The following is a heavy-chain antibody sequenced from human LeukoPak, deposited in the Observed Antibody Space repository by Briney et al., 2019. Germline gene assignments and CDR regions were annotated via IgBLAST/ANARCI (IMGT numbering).Heavy chain of an antibody. V-gene: IGHV4-39*07. J-gene: IGHJ3*02. Sequence: SETLSLTCTVSGGSISSSSYYWGWIRQPPGKGLEWIGSIYYSGSTYYNPSLKSRVTISVDTSKNQFSLKLSSVTAADTAVYYCARDAAGRRTAFDIWGQGTMVTVSS. CDR1: GGSISSSSYY. CDR2: IYYSGST. CDR3: ARDAAGRRTAFDI. D-gene: IGHD1/OR15-1a*01.